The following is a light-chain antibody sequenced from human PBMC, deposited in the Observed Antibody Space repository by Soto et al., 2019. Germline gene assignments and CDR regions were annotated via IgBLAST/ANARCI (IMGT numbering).Light chain of an antibody. CDR3: SSYTRSSTLYVV. CDR1: SSDVGGYNY. J-gene: IGLJ2*01. CDR2: DVS. Sequence: QSALTQPASVSGSPGQSITISCTGTSSDVGGYNYVSWYQQHPGKAPKLMIYDVSNRPSGVSNRFSGSKSGNTASLTISGLKAEDEADYYCSSYTRSSTLYVVFAGGTKVTV. V-gene: IGLV2-14*01.